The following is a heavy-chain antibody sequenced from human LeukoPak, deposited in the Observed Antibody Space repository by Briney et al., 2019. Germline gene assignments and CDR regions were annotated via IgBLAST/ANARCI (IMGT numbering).Heavy chain of an antibody. Sequence: ASVKVSCKASGYTFTSYGISWVRQAPGQGLEWMGWISAYNGNTNYAQKLQGRVTMTTDTSTSTAYMELRSLRSDDTAVYYCARVVKELAAARGNWFDPWGQGTLVTVSS. CDR3: ARVVKELAAARGNWFDP. J-gene: IGHJ5*02. V-gene: IGHV1-18*01. CDR2: ISAYNGNT. CDR1: GYTFTSYG. D-gene: IGHD2-15*01.